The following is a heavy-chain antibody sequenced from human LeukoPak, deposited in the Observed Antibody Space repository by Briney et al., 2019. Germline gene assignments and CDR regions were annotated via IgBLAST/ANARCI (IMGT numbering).Heavy chain of an antibody. CDR2: ISNDGRHM. Sequence: PGGSLRLSCGGSGFIFSSYAINWVRQTPGKGLEWLSAISNDGRHMYYTDSVKGRFTTSRDNSRNTVYLQMNGLRVEDTGVYYCATVMGSSPSTAYFAYWGQGTLVTVSS. D-gene: IGHD6-6*01. CDR3: ATVMGSSPSTAYFAY. J-gene: IGHJ4*02. V-gene: IGHV3-23*01. CDR1: GFIFSSYA.